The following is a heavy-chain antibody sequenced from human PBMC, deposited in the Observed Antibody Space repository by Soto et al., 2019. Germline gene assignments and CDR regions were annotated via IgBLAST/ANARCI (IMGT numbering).Heavy chain of an antibody. D-gene: IGHD2-2*01. V-gene: IGHV1-18*01. CDR2: ISAYNGNT. CDR3: AREIYAQTHEYHGPAIVQSKYRPLDY. Sequence: GASVKVSCKASGYTFTSYGISWVRQAPGQGLEWMGWISAYNGNTNYAQKLQGRVTMTTDTSTSTAYMELRSLRSDDTAVYYCAREIYAQTHEYHGPAIVQSKYRPLDYWGQGTPVTVSS. J-gene: IGHJ4*02. CDR1: GYTFTSYG.